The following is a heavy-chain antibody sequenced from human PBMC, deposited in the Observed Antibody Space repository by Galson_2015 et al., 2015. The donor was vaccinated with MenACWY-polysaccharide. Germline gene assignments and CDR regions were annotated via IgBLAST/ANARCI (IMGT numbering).Heavy chain of an antibody. CDR1: GYSFTSKW. CDR3: ARDHRELHNSLYPPIYFDY. Sequence: QSGAEVKKPGESLTISCEVSGYSFTSKWIGWVRQLPGKGLEWMGVIYPGDSETRYSPSFQGQVTISADLSINTAYLQWSSLKASDTAIYYCARDHRELHNSLYPPIYFDYWGQGTLVTVSS. V-gene: IGHV5-51*03. CDR2: IYPGDSET. J-gene: IGHJ4*02. D-gene: IGHD2/OR15-2a*01.